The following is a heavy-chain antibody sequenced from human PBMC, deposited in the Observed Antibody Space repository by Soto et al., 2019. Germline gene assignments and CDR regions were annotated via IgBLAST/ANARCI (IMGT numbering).Heavy chain of an antibody. CDR2: ISDDGSIK. D-gene: IGHD5-18*01. J-gene: IGHJ4*02. V-gene: IGHV3-30-3*01. Sequence: LRLSCAASGFSFTTYAMHWVRQAPGKGLEWVAVISDDGSIKYYADSVKGRFTISRDNSKNTFYLQMNSLRGDDTALYYCARAIETAMDPCDYWGQGALVTVSS. CDR1: GFSFTTYA. CDR3: ARAIETAMDPCDY.